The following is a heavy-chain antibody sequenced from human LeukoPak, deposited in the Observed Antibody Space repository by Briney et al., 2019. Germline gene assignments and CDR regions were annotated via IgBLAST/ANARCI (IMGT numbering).Heavy chain of an antibody. V-gene: IGHV4-38-2*01. D-gene: IGHD4-17*01. Sequence: KPSETLSLTCAVSGYSISSGYYWGWIRQPPGKGLEWIGEINHSGSTNYNPSLKSRVTISVDTSKNQFSLKLSSVTAADTAVYYCARGYKSRWTTVTPRDAFDIWGQGTMATVSS. J-gene: IGHJ3*02. CDR1: GYSISSGYY. CDR3: ARGYKSRWTTVTPRDAFDI. CDR2: INHSGST.